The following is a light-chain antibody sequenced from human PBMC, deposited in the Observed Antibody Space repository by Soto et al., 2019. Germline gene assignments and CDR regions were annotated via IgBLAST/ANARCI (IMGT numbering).Light chain of an antibody. CDR3: AAWDDSLNGYV. Sequence: QSVLTQPPSASGTPGQSVTISCSGSSSNIGSNSVNWYQQVPGTAPELLIYSFDRRPSGVPERFSGSKSGTSASLAISGLQSEDEADYYCAAWDDSLNGYVFGPGTKVTVL. CDR1: SSNIGSNS. V-gene: IGLV1-44*01. CDR2: SFD. J-gene: IGLJ1*01.